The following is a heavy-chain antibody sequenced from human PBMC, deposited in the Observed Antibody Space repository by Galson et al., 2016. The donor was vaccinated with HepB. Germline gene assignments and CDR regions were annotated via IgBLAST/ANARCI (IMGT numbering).Heavy chain of an antibody. Sequence: SLRLSCAASGFTFSLYVMSWVRQAPGKGLEWVSTIDENSVETQYADSVKGRFTISRDNSDNALYLQMNSLRAEDTAIYYCAKKIKPPVAGNNFFGSWGQGTLVTVSS. D-gene: IGHD6-19*01. V-gene: IGHV3-23*01. CDR1: GFTFSLYV. CDR3: AKKIKPPVAGNNFFGS. J-gene: IGHJ4*02. CDR2: IDENSVET.